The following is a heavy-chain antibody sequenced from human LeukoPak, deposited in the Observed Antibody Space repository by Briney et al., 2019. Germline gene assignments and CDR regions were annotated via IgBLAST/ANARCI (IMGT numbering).Heavy chain of an antibody. V-gene: IGHV3-9*01. J-gene: IGHJ4*02. CDR3: AKTGCSSSRCYTNC. D-gene: IGHD2-2*02. Sequence: TGGSLRLSCAASGFTFSSYGMHWVRQAPGKGLEWVASISWNSGTVGYADSVKGRFTISRDNAKNSLYLQMNSLRPEDTALYYCAKTGCSSSRCYTNCWGQGTLVTVSS. CDR2: ISWNSGTV. CDR1: GFTFSSYG.